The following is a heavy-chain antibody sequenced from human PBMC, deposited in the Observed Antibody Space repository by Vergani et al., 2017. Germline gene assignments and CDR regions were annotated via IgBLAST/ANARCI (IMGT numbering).Heavy chain of an antibody. CDR1: GFTFSDYY. CDR2: ISSSGSTI. J-gene: IGHJ6*03. V-gene: IGHV3-11*01. Sequence: VQLVESGGGLVKPGGSLRLSCAASGFTFSDYYMSWIRQAPGKGLEWVSYISSSGSTIYYADSVKGRFTISRDNAKNSLYLQMNSLRAEGTAVYYCARDLEYCSSTSCYTAYYYYMDVWGKGTTVTVSS. D-gene: IGHD2-2*02. CDR3: ARDLEYCSSTSCYTAYYYYMDV.